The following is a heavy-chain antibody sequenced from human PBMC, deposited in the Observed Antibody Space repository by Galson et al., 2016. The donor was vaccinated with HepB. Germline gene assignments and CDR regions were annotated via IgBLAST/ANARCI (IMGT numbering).Heavy chain of an antibody. J-gene: IGHJ1*01. D-gene: IGHD6-13*01. CDR3: AKESWYLYFHH. CDR1: GLTFGSYG. CDR2: ISGRGGIT. V-gene: IGHV3-23*01. Sequence: SLRLSCAASGLTFGSYGMSWVRQAPGKGLEWVSSISGRGGITYDADSVKGRFTISRDNSKNTLFLQMNSLRAEDTAVYYCAKESWYLYFHHWGQGTQLTVSS.